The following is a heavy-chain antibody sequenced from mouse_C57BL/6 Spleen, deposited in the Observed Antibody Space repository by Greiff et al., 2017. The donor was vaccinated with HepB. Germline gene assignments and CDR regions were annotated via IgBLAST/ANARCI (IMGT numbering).Heavy chain of an antibody. V-gene: IGHV5-6*01. CDR1: GFTFSSYG. J-gene: IGHJ1*03. D-gene: IGHD4-1*02. Sequence: EVQWVESGGDLVKPGGSLKLSCAASGFTFSSYGMSWVRQTPDKRLEWVATISSGGSYTYYTDSVKGRFTISRDNAKNTLYLQMSSLKSEDTAMYYCARHSTEYWYFDVWGTGTTVTVSS. CDR2: ISSGGSYT. CDR3: ARHSTEYWYFDV.